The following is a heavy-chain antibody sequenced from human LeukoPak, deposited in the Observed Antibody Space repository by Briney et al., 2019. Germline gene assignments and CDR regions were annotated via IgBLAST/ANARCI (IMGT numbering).Heavy chain of an antibody. CDR2: INPNSGGT. CDR1: RYTFTDYY. V-gene: IGHV1-2*02. D-gene: IGHD2-2*01. Sequence: ASVKVSCKASRYTFTDYYMHWVRQSPGQGLEWMGWINPNSGGTNYAQKFQGRVTMTRDTSISTAYMELSRLRSDDTAVYYCARGGWSLGYCSSSSCLDWFDPWGQGTLVTVSS. CDR3: ARGGWSLGYCSSSSCLDWFDP. J-gene: IGHJ5*02.